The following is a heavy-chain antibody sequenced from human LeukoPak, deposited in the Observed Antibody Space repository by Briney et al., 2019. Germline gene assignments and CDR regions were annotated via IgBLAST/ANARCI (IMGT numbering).Heavy chain of an antibody. CDR2: IYYSGST. V-gene: IGHV4-30-4*01. Sequence: SETLSLTCTVSGGSISSGDYYWSWIRQPPGKGLEWIGYIYYSGSTYYNPSLKSRVTISVDTSKNQFSLKLSSVTAADTAVYYCARDIDYGGNPDAFDIWGQGTMVTVSS. CDR3: ARDIDYGGNPDAFDI. J-gene: IGHJ3*02. D-gene: IGHD4-23*01. CDR1: GGSISSGDYY.